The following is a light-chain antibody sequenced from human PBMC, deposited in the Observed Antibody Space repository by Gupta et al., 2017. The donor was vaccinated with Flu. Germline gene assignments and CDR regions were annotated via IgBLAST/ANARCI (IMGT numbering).Light chain of an antibody. CDR2: EGS. CDR3: RQRFQHAPR. CDR1: QSLLYSNGRTY. Sequence: DILMTQSPLSLSVTPGQPASISCRSSQSLLYSNGRTYLYWYLQKPGQPPQLRLYEGSDRFSGVPDRFSGSGSGRDFILRIIRMVAEDVGIYYCRQRFQHAPRFGQGTRLDIK. J-gene: IGKJ5*01. V-gene: IGKV2D-29*01.